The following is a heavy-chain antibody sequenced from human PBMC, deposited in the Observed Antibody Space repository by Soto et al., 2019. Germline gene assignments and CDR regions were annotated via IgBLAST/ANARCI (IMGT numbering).Heavy chain of an antibody. CDR3: ARSIVVVAATGRGYYYYGMDV. CDR2: MNPNSGNT. V-gene: IGHV1-8*01. D-gene: IGHD2-15*01. Sequence: QVQLVQSGAEVKKPGASVKVSCKASGYTFTSYDINWVRQATGQGLEWMGWMNPNSGNTGYAQKFQGRVTMTRNTSISTAYMELSSLRSEDTAVYYCARSIVVVAATGRGYYYYGMDVWGQGTTVTVSS. CDR1: GYTFTSYD. J-gene: IGHJ6*02.